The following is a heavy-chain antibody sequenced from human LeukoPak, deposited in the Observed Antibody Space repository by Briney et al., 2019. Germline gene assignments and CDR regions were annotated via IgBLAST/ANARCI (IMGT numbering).Heavy chain of an antibody. J-gene: IGHJ5*02. CDR1: GFRFSSYV. CDR2: IWYDGSNK. Sequence: GGSLRLSCAASGFRFSSYVMHWVRQAPGKGLEWVAVIWYDGSNKYYADSVKGRFTISRDNSKNTLYLQMNSLRAEDTAVYYCAKDLMVRGVPKKRNWFDPWGQGTLVTVSS. CDR3: AKDLMVRGVPKKRNWFDP. D-gene: IGHD3-10*01. V-gene: IGHV3-33*06.